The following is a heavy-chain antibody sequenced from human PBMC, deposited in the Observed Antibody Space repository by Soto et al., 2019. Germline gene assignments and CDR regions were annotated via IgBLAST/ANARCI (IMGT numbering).Heavy chain of an antibody. Sequence: QVQLVQSGAEVKQPGASVKVSCQASGYSFSNNGISWVRQAPGQGFEWMGWINGDNGNTNYAQKFQGRVTMTTDTSTSTAYMELRRLRADDTDVYYCARDLGYGDYGTDFWGQGNLVTVYS. D-gene: IGHD4-17*01. CDR2: INGDNGNT. V-gene: IGHV1-18*04. CDR1: GYSFSNNG. CDR3: ARDLGYGDYGTDF. J-gene: IGHJ4*02.